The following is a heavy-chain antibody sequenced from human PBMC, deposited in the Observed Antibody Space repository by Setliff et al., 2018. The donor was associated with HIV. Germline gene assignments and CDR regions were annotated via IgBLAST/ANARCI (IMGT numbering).Heavy chain of an antibody. J-gene: IGHJ3*02. V-gene: IGHV1-2*02. CDR1: GYTFTDYY. Sequence: ASVKVSCKASGYTFTDYYIHWVRQAPGQGLEWMGWINPNSSDTNYAQKFQGRVTMTRDTSISTAYMELSRLRSDDTAVYYCARLGIQLWSYAFDIWGQGTMVTVSS. D-gene: IGHD5-18*01. CDR3: ARLGIQLWSYAFDI. CDR2: INPNSSDT.